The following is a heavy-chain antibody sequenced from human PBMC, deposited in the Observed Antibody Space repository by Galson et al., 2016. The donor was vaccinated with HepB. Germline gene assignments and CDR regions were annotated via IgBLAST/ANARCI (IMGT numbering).Heavy chain of an antibody. CDR3: ARDIRLYYYDSSGYFDY. V-gene: IGHV3-33*01. CDR1: GFTFNIYG. Sequence: SLRLSCAASGFTFNIYGMHWVRQAPGKGLEWVAVIWYDGSNKYYADSVKGRFTISRDNSKNTLYLQMNSLRAEDTSVYYCARDIRLYYYDSSGYFDYWGQGTLVTVSS. D-gene: IGHD3-22*01. J-gene: IGHJ4*02. CDR2: IWYDGSNK.